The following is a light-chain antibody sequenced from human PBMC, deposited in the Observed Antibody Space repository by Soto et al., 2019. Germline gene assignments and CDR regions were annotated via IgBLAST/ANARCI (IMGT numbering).Light chain of an antibody. V-gene: IGKV1-5*01. CDR3: QQYNIYPWT. CDR1: QSISSW. J-gene: IGKJ1*01. CDR2: DAS. Sequence: DIQMTQSPSTLSASVGDRVTITCRASQSISSWLAWYQQKPGKAPKLLIYDASSVESGVPSRFSGSGSGTEFTLTISSLQPDDFATYYCQQYNIYPWTFGQGTKVDIK.